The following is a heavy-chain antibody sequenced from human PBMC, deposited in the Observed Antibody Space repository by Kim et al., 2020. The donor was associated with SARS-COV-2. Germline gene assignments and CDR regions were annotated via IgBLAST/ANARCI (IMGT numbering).Heavy chain of an antibody. J-gene: IGHJ5*02. V-gene: IGHV4-39*02. CDR2: IYYSGST. CDR3: ARDGYSSSWPPWDHWFDP. D-gene: IGHD6-13*01. Sequence: SETLSLTCTVSGGSISSSSYYWGWIRQPPGKGLEWIGSIYYSGSTYYNPSLKSRVTISVDTSKNQFSLKLSSVTAADTAVYYCARDGYSSSWPPWDHWFDPWGQGTLVTVSS. CDR1: GGSISSSSYY.